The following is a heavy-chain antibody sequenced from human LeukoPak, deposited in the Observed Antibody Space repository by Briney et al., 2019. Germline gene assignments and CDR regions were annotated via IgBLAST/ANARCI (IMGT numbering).Heavy chain of an antibody. CDR2: IYYSGST. J-gene: IGHJ4*02. D-gene: IGHD5-12*01. Sequence: SETLSLTCTVSGGSISSYYWSWIRQPPGKGLEWIGYIYYSGSTNYNPSLKSRVTISLDTSKNQFSLKLRSVTAADTAVYYCARWPGLRSGYYFDYWGQGTLVTVSS. V-gene: IGHV4-59*01. CDR1: GGSISSYY. CDR3: ARWPGLRSGYYFDY.